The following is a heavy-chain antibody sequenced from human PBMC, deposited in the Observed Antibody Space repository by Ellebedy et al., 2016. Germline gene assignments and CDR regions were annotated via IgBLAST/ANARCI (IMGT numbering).Heavy chain of an antibody. CDR1: GFTFSSYW. CDR3: INYNTAWS. D-gene: IGHD3-10*01. CDR2: IDPDGSST. Sequence: GESLKISCAASGFTFSSYWMYWVRQAPGKGLVWVSRIDPDGSSTSYADSVKGRFTISRDNAKNTLYLQMNSLRAEDTAVYYCINYNTAWSWGQGTLVTVSS. V-gene: IGHV3-74*01. J-gene: IGHJ5*02.